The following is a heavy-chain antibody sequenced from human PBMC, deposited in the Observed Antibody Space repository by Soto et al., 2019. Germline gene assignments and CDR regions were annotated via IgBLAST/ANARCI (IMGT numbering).Heavy chain of an antibody. J-gene: IGHJ5*02. V-gene: IGHV1-69*04. CDR1: GGTFSTYT. CDR2: IIPIIGII. CDR3: AGDPDSHYNDSHASSYP. Sequence: SVKVSCKASGGTFSTYTITWVRQAAGQVLEWMGRIIPIIGIINYAQKFQGRVTISADKFTGTAYMELTGLRSDDTAVYYCAGDPDSHYNDSHASSYPWGQGTLVTVSS. D-gene: IGHD4-4*01.